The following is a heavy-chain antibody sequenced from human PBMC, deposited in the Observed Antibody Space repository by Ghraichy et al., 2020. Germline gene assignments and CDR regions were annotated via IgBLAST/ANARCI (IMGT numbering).Heavy chain of an antibody. D-gene: IGHD3-22*01. CDR1: GFTLRSYT. Sequence: GGSLRLSCAASGFTLRSYTMSWVRQAPGKGLEWVSSITAGGGDSTYYADSVKGRFTISRDNSKNTLYVQMNSLTAEDTAVYYCAKGGGLSNYHDITGYPWAYWGQGTLVTVSS. V-gene: IGHV3-23*01. J-gene: IGHJ4*02. CDR3: AKGGGLSNYHDITGYPWAY. CDR2: ITAGGGDST.